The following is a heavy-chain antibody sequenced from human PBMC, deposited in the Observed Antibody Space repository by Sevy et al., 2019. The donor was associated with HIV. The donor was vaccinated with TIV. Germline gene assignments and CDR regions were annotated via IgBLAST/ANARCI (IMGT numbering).Heavy chain of an antibody. CDR3: AGGYSSSWYGMGGYYYYYGVDV. CDR1: GFTFSSYS. J-gene: IGHJ6*02. V-gene: IGHV3-48*02. CDR2: ISSSSSTI. D-gene: IGHD6-13*01. Sequence: GGSLRLSCAASGFTFSSYSMNWVRQAPGKGLEWVSYISSSSSTIYYADSVKGRFTISRDNAKNSLYLQMNSLRDEDAAVYYCAGGYSSSWYGMGGYYYYYGVDVWGQGTTVTVSS.